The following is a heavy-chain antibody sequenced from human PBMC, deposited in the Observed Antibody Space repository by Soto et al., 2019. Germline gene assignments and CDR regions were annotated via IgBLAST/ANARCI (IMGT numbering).Heavy chain of an antibody. Sequence: ASVKVSCKASGFSFTGYYIHWLRQAPGQGLEWMGWINAHSGGTEYAQKFQGRVTLTRDTSISTAYMTLSSLRSDNTAIYYCAKDLTRQLAYWLDPWGQGTQVTVSS. D-gene: IGHD6-6*01. V-gene: IGHV1-2*02. CDR3: AKDLTRQLAYWLDP. J-gene: IGHJ5*02. CDR2: INAHSGGT. CDR1: GFSFTGYY.